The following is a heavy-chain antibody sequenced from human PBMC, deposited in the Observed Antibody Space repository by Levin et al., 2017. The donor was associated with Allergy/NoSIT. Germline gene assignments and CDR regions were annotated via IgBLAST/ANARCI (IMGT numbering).Heavy chain of an antibody. CDR3: ARGRTSMEYFDL. Sequence: SVKVSCKASGGTFSTYGINWVRQAPGQGLEWMGGTVPMFGTAYYAQKFQGRVTITADESTRTAYMELSSLRSDDTAVYYCARGRTSMEYFDLWGRGTLVTVSS. D-gene: IGHD1-1*01. CDR1: GGTFSTYG. J-gene: IGHJ2*01. CDR2: TVPMFGTA. V-gene: IGHV1-69*13.